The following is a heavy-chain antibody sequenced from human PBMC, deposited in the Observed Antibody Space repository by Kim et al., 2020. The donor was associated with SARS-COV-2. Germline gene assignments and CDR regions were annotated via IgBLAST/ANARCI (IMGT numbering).Heavy chain of an antibody. J-gene: IGHJ4*02. D-gene: IGHD3-10*01. V-gene: IGHV1-3*01. CDR2: INAGNGNT. Sequence: ASVKVSCKASGYTFTSYAMHWVRQAPGQRLEWMGWINAGNGNTKYSQKFQGRVTITRDTSASTAYMELSSLRSEDTAVYYCARGRGVRGVITNFDYWGQGTLVTVSS. CDR3: ARGRGVRGVITNFDY. CDR1: GYTFTSYA.